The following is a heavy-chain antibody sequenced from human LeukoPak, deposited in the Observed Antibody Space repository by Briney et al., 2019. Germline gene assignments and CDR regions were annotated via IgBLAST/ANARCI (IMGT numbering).Heavy chain of an antibody. CDR2: INPNSGGT. D-gene: IGHD3-10*01. Sequence: GASVKVSCKASGYTFTGYYMHWVRQAPGQGLEWMGWINPNSGGTNYAQKFQGRVTMTRDTSISTAYMELSRLRSDDTAVYYCARITMVRGVPRYYYYMDVWGKGTTVTVSS. CDR3: ARITMVRGVPRYYYYMDV. J-gene: IGHJ6*03. CDR1: GYTFTGYY. V-gene: IGHV1-2*02.